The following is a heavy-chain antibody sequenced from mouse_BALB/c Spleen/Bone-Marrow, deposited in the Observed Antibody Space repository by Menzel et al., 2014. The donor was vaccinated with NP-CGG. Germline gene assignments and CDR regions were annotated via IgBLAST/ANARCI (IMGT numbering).Heavy chain of an antibody. CDR3: TRSNGNWFAY. CDR2: INPSNGGT. Sequence: QVQLQQSGAELVKPGASVKLSCKASGYTFTSYYMYWVKQRPGQGLEWIGEINPSNGGTNFNEKFKSKATLTVDKSSSTAYMQLSSLTSEDSAVYYCTRSNGNWFAYWGQGTLVTVFA. D-gene: IGHD2-1*01. CDR1: GYTFTSYY. V-gene: IGHV1S81*02. J-gene: IGHJ3*01.